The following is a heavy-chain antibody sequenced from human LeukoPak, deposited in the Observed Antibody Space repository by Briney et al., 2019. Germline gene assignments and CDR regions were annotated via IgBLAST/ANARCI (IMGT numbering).Heavy chain of an antibody. Sequence: GGSLRLSCAASGFTFSSYAMHWVRQAPGKGLEWVAVISYDGGNKYYADSVKGRFTISRDNSKNTPYLQMNSLRAEDTAVYYCARVIEQWLVRNPDYWGQGTLVTVSS. V-gene: IGHV3-30-3*01. CDR1: GFTFSSYA. CDR2: ISYDGGNK. CDR3: ARVIEQWLVRNPDY. D-gene: IGHD6-19*01. J-gene: IGHJ4*02.